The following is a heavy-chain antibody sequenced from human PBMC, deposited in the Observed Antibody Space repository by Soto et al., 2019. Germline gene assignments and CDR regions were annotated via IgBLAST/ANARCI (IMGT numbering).Heavy chain of an antibody. D-gene: IGHD3-22*01. Sequence: SETLSLTCAVSGGSISSGGYSWSWIRQPPGKGLEWIGYIYHIGSTYYNPSLKSRVTISLDRSKNQFSLKLSSVTAADTAVYYCAREVYYDSSGYYSWFDPWGQGTLVTVSS. CDR2: IYHIGST. J-gene: IGHJ5*02. V-gene: IGHV4-30-2*01. CDR1: GGSISSGGYS. CDR3: AREVYYDSSGYYSWFDP.